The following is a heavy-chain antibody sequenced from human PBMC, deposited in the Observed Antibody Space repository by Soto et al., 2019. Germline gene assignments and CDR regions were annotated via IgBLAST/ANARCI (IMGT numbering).Heavy chain of an antibody. CDR3: EQGGPNCYAVGGWDY. CDR1: GFTFDHYA. Sequence: EGQLVESGGGLAQPGRSLRLSCAASGFTFDHYAMHWVRQAPGKGLEWVSGISGNSVGGVYADPVKDRFTISRDNAKKSLYLQMSRLRAEQTGLSYFEQGGPNCYAVGGWDYWGHGNPVTVSS. CDR2: ISGNSVGG. V-gene: IGHV3-9*01. D-gene: IGHD2-2*01. J-gene: IGHJ4*01.